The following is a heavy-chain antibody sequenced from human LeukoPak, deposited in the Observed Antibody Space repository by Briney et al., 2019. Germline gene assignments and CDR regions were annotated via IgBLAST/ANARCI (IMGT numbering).Heavy chain of an antibody. CDR3: ARDAGFFRKEV. V-gene: IGHV3-7*01. Sequence: GGSLRLSCAASGFTFRSYWMTWVRQAPGKGLEWVANIREDGTEKYYIDSLKGRFTISRDNAKNSLYLQMNSLRDEDTAVYYCARDAGFFRKEVWGKGTAVIVSS. J-gene: IGHJ6*04. CDR1: GFTFRSYW. CDR2: IREDGTEK. D-gene: IGHD2/OR15-2a*01.